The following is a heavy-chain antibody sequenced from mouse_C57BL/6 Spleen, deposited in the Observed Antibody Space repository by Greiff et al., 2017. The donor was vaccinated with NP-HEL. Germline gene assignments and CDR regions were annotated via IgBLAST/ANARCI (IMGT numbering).Heavy chain of an antibody. J-gene: IGHJ2*01. D-gene: IGHD3-3*01. CDR3: ARGGGTSFDY. V-gene: IGHV1-80*01. Sequence: VKLVESGAELVKPGASVKISCKASGYAFSSYWMNWVKQRPGKGLEWIGQIYPGDGDTNSNGKFKGKATLTADKSSSTAYMQLSSLTSGDAAVYFWARGGGTSFDYWGQGTTLTVSS. CDR1: GYAFSSYW. CDR2: IYPGDGDT.